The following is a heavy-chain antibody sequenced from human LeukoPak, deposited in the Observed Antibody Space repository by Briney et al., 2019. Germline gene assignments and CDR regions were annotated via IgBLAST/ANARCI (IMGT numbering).Heavy chain of an antibody. Sequence: SETLSLTCAVSGGSFSGYYWSWIRQPPGKGLEWIGEINHSGSTNYNPSLKSRVTIPVDTSKNQFSLKLSSVTAADTAVYYCARGLAPIFGVVSDSVNWFDPWGQGTLVTVSS. CDR2: INHSGST. CDR3: ARGLAPIFGVVSDSVNWFDP. J-gene: IGHJ5*02. V-gene: IGHV4-34*01. D-gene: IGHD3-3*01. CDR1: GGSFSGYY.